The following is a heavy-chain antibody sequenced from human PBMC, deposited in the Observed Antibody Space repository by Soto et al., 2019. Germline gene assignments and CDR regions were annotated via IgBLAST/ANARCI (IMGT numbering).Heavy chain of an antibody. CDR3: AGEVVYYGSGTDRPYYGMDV. CDR1: GYTFTSYA. V-gene: IGHV1-3*01. D-gene: IGHD3-10*01. Sequence: QVQLVQSGAEVKKPGASVKVSCKASGYTFTSYAIHWVRQAPGQRLESMGWINAGNGNTKSSQKFQGRVTITRDTCASTGYMELSSLRSEDTAVYYCAGEVVYYGSGTDRPYYGMDVWGQGTTVTVSS. J-gene: IGHJ6*02. CDR2: INAGNGNT.